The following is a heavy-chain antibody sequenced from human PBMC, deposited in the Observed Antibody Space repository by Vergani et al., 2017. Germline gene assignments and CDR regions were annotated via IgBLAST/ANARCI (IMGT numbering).Heavy chain of an antibody. V-gene: IGHV3-73*02. Sequence: EVQLVESGGGLVQPGGSLKLSCAASGLTFSGFAMHWVRPASGKGLEWVGRIRSKANSYAAEYAASVKGRFTISRDDSKNTAYLKMNSLKTEDTAVYYCTRVRNYDIWTGSTNHFDHWGPGTLVTVSS. CDR2: IRSKANSYAA. D-gene: IGHD3-9*01. J-gene: IGHJ4*02. CDR1: GLTFSGFA. CDR3: TRVRNYDIWTGSTNHFDH.